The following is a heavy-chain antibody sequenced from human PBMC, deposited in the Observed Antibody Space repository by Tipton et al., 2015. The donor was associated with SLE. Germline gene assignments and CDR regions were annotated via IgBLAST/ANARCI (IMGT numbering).Heavy chain of an antibody. CDR1: GGSISSSSYY. J-gene: IGHJ4*02. CDR2: IYYSGST. Sequence: TLSLTCTVSGGSISSSSYYWGWIRQSPGKGLEWIGSIYYSGSTYYNPSLKSRVTVSADTSKNQFSLKLSSVTAADTAVYFCARRDYSSGWDYFDHWGQGTLVTVSS. V-gene: IGHV4-39*07. CDR3: ARRDYSSGWDYFDH. D-gene: IGHD6-19*01.